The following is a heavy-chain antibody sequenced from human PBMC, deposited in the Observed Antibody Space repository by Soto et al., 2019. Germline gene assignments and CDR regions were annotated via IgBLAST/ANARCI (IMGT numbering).Heavy chain of an antibody. CDR3: ASYIEGNGCRGS. J-gene: IGHJ4*02. CDR2: IVNSGIA. Sequence: QVQLQESGPGLVKPSETLSLTCAVSGGSLTGQHWSWIRQPPGKGLEWIGQIVNSGIARYNPSLQSRVAISIDTSQNHFSLRLSSVTAADTAVYYCASYIEGNGCRGSWGQGHLVSVSS. V-gene: IGHV4-4*09. CDR1: GGSLTGQH. D-gene: IGHD5-12*01.